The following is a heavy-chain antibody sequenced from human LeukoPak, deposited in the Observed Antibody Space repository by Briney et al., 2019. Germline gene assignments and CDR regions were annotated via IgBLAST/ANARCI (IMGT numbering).Heavy chain of an antibody. CDR2: ISGSGGST. J-gene: IGHJ4*02. CDR1: GFTFSTYA. Sequence: PGGSLRLSCAASGFTFSTYAMSWVRQAPGKGLEWLSYISGSGGSTYYADSVKGRFTISRDNSKNTLYLQMNSLRAEDTAVYYCARDQSPTQQVAGLDYWGQGTLVTVSS. CDR3: ARDQSPTQQVAGLDY. D-gene: IGHD6-19*01. V-gene: IGHV3-23*01.